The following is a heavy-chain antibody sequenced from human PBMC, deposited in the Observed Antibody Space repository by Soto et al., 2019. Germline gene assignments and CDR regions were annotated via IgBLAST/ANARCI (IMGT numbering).Heavy chain of an antibody. D-gene: IGHD3-22*01. J-gene: IGHJ1*01. CDR2: ISAYNGNT. CDR1: GYTFTSYG. CDR3: ARAHYYDSSGYSQH. V-gene: IGHV1-18*01. Sequence: GASVKVSCKASGYTFTSYGISWVRQAPGQGLEWMGWISAYNGNTNYAQKLQGRVTMTTDTSTSTAYMELRSLRSDDTAVYYCARAHYYDSSGYSQHWGQGTLVTVSS.